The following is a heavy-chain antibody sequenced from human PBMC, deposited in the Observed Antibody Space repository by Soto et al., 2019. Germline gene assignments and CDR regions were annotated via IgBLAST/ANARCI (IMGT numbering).Heavy chain of an antibody. J-gene: IGHJ6*02. Sequence: TLSLTCTVSGGSISSYYWSWIRQPPGKGLEWIGYIYYSGSTNYNPSLKSRVTISVDTSKNQFSLKLSSVTAADTAVYYCARARDSGYDLIYYYYYGMDVWGQGTTVTVSS. D-gene: IGHD5-12*01. CDR1: GGSISSYY. V-gene: IGHV4-59*01. CDR3: ARARDSGYDLIYYYYYGMDV. CDR2: IYYSGST.